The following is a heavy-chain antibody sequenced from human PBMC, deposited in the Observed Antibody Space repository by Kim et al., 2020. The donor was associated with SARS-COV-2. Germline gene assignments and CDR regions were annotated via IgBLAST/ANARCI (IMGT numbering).Heavy chain of an antibody. Sequence: PSPKGRVTISVDTSKNQFSLKLGSVTAADTAVYYCARGAMIVVGNWFDPWGQGTLVTVSS. V-gene: IGHV4-31*02. D-gene: IGHD3-22*01. CDR3: ARGAMIVVGNWFDP. J-gene: IGHJ5*02.